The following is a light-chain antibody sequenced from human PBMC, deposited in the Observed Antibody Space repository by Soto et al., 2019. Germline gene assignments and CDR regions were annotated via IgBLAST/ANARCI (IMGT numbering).Light chain of an antibody. CDR2: DVS. J-gene: IGLJ1*01. CDR1: SSDVGGYNY. CDR3: CSYAGSYTYV. V-gene: IGLV2-11*01. Sequence: QSALTQPRSVSGSPGQSVTISCTGTSSDVGGYNYVSWYQQHPGKAPQLMIYDVSKRPSGVPDRFSGSKSGNTASLTISGLQAEEEADYYCCSYAGSYTYVFGTGTKLTVL.